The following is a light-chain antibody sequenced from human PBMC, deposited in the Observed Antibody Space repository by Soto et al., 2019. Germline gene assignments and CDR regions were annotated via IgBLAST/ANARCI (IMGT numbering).Light chain of an antibody. V-gene: IGKV3-15*01. CDR3: QQYKNWPPVT. J-gene: IGKJ4*01. Sequence: EIVMTQSPATLSVSPGERATLSCRASQSVSGNLAWYQQKPGQAPRLLIYGASPRATGIPARFSGSGSGTECTLTISSLQSEDFAVHYCQQYKNWPPVTFGGATQGEIK. CDR1: QSVSGN. CDR2: GAS.